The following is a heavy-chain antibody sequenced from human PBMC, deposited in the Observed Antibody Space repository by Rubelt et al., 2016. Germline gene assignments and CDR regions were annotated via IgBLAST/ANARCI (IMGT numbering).Heavy chain of an antibody. CDR1: GYTFTSYG. CDR2: ISAYDGNT. V-gene: IGHV1-18*01. D-gene: IGHD1-1*01. Sequence: QVQLVQSGAEVKKPGASVKVSCKASGYTFTSYGISWVRQAPGQGLEWMGWISAYDGNTNYAQKLQVRGTMNTDTSTGPAYMELRSLRSDDTAVYFCARDQLALYAFDIWGQGTMVTVSS. J-gene: IGHJ3*02. CDR3: ARDQLALYAFDI.